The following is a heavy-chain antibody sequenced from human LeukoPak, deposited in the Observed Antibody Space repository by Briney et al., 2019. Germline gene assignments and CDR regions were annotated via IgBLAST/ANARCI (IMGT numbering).Heavy chain of an antibody. V-gene: IGHV3-15*01. CDR2: IKRQSDGGTT. D-gene: IGHD1-26*01. CDR3: KGATTTFDI. CDR1: GLTLTNAW. J-gene: IGHJ3*02. Sequence: GGSLRLSXTASGLTLTNAWVSWVRQAPGKGLEWVGRIKRQSDGGTTDYAAPVSGRFTISRDDSKNTVYLQMSGLKTEDTAMYYCKGATTTFDIWGQGTMVTVSS.